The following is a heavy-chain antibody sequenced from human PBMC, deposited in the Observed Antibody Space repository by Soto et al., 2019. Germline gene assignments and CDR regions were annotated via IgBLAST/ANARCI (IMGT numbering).Heavy chain of an antibody. D-gene: IGHD3-22*01. CDR2: IKSKTDGGTT. V-gene: IGHV3-15*01. CDR1: GFTFSNAW. Sequence: LRLSCAASGFTFSNAWMSWVRQAPGKGLEWVGRIKSKTDGGTTGYAAPVKGRFTISRDDSKNTLYLQMNSLKTEDTAVYYCTTEYDSSGYYYNKFDYWGQGTLVTVSS. CDR3: TTEYDSSGYYYNKFDY. J-gene: IGHJ4*02.